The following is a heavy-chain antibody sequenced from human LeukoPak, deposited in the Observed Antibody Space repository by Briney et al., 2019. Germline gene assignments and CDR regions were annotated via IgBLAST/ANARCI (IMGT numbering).Heavy chain of an antibody. V-gene: IGHV3-20*04. J-gene: IGHJ4*02. CDR1: GFSFDDYG. CDR3: ARSRHSYDSSGFPHY. D-gene: IGHD3-22*01. Sequence: PGGSLRLSCAASGFSFDDYGMNWVRQAPGKGLEWVSGINWNGGSTGYADSVKGRFTISRDNAKNSLYLQMNSLRAEDTALYYCARSRHSYDSSGFPHYWGQGALVTVSS. CDR2: INWNGGST.